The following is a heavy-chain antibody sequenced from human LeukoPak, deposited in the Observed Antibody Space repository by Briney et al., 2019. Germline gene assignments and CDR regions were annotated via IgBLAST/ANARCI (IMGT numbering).Heavy chain of an antibody. V-gene: IGHV3-48*04. Sequence: GGSLRLTCVASGFTFSSHGMNWVRQAPGKGLEWVSSISRSGSTKYYADSVKGRFTISRDNAKNSLFLQMNSLRAEDTAVYYCARVLRYCSGGNCYSGGLGYMDVWGKGTTVTISS. CDR1: GFTFSSHG. J-gene: IGHJ6*03. CDR2: ISRSGSTK. D-gene: IGHD2-15*01. CDR3: ARVLRYCSGGNCYSGGLGYMDV.